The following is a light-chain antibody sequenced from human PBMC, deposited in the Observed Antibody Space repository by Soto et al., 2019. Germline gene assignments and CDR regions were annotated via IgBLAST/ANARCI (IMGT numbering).Light chain of an antibody. V-gene: IGLV1-51*01. CDR2: DNN. CDR1: SSNIGNNY. CDR3: GTWDSSLSAVA. Sequence: QSVLMQPPSVSAAPGQKVTISCSGSSSNIGNNYVSWYQQLPGTAPKLLIYDNNKRPSGIPDRFSGSKSGTSATLGITGLQTGDEADYYCGTWDSSLSAVAFGGGTKVTVL. J-gene: IGLJ2*01.